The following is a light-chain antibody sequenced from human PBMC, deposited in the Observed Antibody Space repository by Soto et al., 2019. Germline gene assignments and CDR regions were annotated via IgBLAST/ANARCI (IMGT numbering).Light chain of an antibody. J-gene: IGKJ1*01. Sequence: DIQMTQSPSSLSASVGDRVTITCLASQSISTYLHWYQQKPGTAPKLLIYATSNLQSGVPSRFSGSGSGTDFTLTINSLQPEDFATYYCQQAYSTPWTFGQGTKVDIK. CDR3: QQAYSTPWT. V-gene: IGKV1-39*01. CDR2: ATS. CDR1: QSISTY.